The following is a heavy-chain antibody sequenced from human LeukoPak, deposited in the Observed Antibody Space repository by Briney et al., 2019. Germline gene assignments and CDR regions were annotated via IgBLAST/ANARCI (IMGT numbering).Heavy chain of an antibody. D-gene: IGHD2-21*02. CDR1: GGSVTSYY. J-gene: IGHJ3*02. V-gene: IGHV4-59*02. CDR2: IYYSGRT. Sequence: PSETLSLTCTVSGGSVTSYYWSWIRQPPGKGLEWIGYIYYSGRTNYNPSLKSRVTISVDTSKNQFSLKLISVTAADTAVYYCARGFSCGGDCYAPDAFDIWGQGTMVTVSS. CDR3: ARGFSCGGDCYAPDAFDI.